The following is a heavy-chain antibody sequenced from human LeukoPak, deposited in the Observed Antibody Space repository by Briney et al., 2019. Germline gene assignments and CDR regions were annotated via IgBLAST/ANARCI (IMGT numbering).Heavy chain of an antibody. CDR2: INHSGST. J-gene: IGHJ4*02. Sequence: SETLSLTGAVYGGSFSGYYWSWIRQPPGKGLEWIGEINHSGSTNYNPSLKSRVTISVDTSKNQFSLKLSSVTAADTAVYYCARGSSGWPNYFDYWGQGTLVTVSS. CDR1: GGSFSGYY. V-gene: IGHV4-34*01. CDR3: ARGSSGWPNYFDY. D-gene: IGHD6-19*01.